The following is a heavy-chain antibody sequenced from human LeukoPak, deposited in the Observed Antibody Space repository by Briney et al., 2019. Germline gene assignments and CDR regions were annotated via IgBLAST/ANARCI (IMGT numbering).Heavy chain of an antibody. V-gene: IGHV3-30*18. CDR3: AKEHYDGSGSYPEY. CDR2: ISYDGSDK. Sequence: PGGSLRLSCAASGFTFSSYWMSWVRQAPGKGLEWVAVISYDGSDKYYADSVKGRFTISRDNSKNTLYLQMNSLRAEDTAVYYCAKEHYDGSGSYPEYWGQGTLVTVAS. J-gene: IGHJ4*02. D-gene: IGHD3-10*01. CDR1: GFTFSSYW.